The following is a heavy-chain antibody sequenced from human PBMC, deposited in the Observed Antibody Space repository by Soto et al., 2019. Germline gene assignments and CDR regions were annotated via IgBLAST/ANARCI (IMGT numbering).Heavy chain of an antibody. CDR1: GYTFTSYG. CDR2: ISAHNGNT. J-gene: IGHJ4*02. Sequence: QVHLVQSGAEVKKPGASVKVSCKASGYTFTSYGITWVRQAPGQGLEWMGWISAHNGNTDYAHKFQGRVIVTRDTSTSTAYMELRSLRSDDTAVYYCARGRYGDYWGQGALVIVSS. CDR3: ARGRYGDY. V-gene: IGHV1-18*01. D-gene: IGHD1-1*01.